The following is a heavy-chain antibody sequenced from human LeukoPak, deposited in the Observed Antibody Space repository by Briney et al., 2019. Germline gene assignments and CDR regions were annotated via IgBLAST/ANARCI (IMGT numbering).Heavy chain of an antibody. CDR1: GFTFSSYG. Sequence: PGGSLRLSCAASGFTFSSYGMSWVRQAPGKGLEWVSGISWNSGSIGYADSVKGRFTISRDNAKNSLYLQMNSLRAEDTALYYCAKSHGSGSYYPLDYWGQGTLVTVSS. CDR2: ISWNSGSI. CDR3: AKSHGSGSYYPLDY. J-gene: IGHJ4*02. V-gene: IGHV3-9*01. D-gene: IGHD3-10*01.